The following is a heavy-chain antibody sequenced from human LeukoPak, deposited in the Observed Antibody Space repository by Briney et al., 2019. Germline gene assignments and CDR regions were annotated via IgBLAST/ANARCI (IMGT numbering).Heavy chain of an antibody. CDR2: IYTSGST. D-gene: IGHD6-19*01. CDR3: ARGLTAVGSGWYFDA. Sequence: PSETLSLTCTVSGGSISSYYWSWIRQPAGKGLEWIGRIYTSGSTNYNPSLKSRVTMSVDTSKNQFSLKLSSVTATATAVYYCARGLTAVGSGWYFDAWGQGTLVTVSS. J-gene: IGHJ4*02. V-gene: IGHV4-4*07. CDR1: GGSISSYY.